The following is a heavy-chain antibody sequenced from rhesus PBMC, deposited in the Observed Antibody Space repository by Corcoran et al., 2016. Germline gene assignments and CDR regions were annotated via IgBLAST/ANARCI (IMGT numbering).Heavy chain of an antibody. CDR2: IYGRSGST. CDR3: ARRDNYSFDY. V-gene: IGHV4-76*01. J-gene: IGHJ4*01. D-gene: IGHD5-12*01. CDR1: GGSISGGYD. Sequence: QVQLQESGPGLVKPSETLSLTCAVSGGSISGGYDWSWIRQPTGKGLEWIGYIYGRSGSTNYNPALKNRVTISKDTSKNQFSLKGSSVTAADTAVYYCARRDNYSFDYWGQGVLVTVSS.